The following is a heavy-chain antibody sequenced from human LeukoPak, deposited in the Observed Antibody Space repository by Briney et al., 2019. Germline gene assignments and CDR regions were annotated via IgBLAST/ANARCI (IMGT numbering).Heavy chain of an antibody. CDR3: ARERDSSSWYPLFDY. D-gene: IGHD6-13*01. Sequence: SETLSLTCTVSGGSISSYYWSWIRQPPGKGLEWIGYIYYSGSTNYNPSLKSRVTISVDTSKNQFPLKLSSVTAADTAVYYCARERDSSSWYPLFDYWGQGTLVTVSS. V-gene: IGHV4-59*01. CDR2: IYYSGST. CDR1: GGSISSYY. J-gene: IGHJ4*02.